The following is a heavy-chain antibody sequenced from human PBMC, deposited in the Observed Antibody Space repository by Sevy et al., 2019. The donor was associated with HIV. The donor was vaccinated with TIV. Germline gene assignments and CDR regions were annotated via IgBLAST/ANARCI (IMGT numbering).Heavy chain of an antibody. V-gene: IGHV4-30-4*01. Sequence: SETLSLTCTVSDGSISSGDYYWSWIRQPPGKGLEWIGYIYYSGSTYYNPSLKSRVTISVDTSKNQFSLRLNSVTAADAAVYYGAGGGGRVRGVPYWGQGTLVTVSS. J-gene: IGHJ4*02. CDR2: IYYSGST. CDR1: DGSISSGDYY. CDR3: AGGGGRVRGVPY. D-gene: IGHD3-10*01.